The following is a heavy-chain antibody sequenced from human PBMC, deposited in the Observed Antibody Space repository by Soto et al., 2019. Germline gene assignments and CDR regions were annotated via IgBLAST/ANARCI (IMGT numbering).Heavy chain of an antibody. CDR1: GASISDFY. D-gene: IGHD2-8*01. J-gene: IGHJ4*02. CDR3: ARRMSMGSVDF. CDR2: VYYSGSS. Sequence: QVQLQESGPGLVKPSETLSLTCPVSGASISDFYWGWIRQPPGRGLEWIGHVYYSGSSNYNPSLTSRLTMSVDTSNNQFSLKLSSVTAADTAVYYCARRMSMGSVDFWGQGTLVTVSS. V-gene: IGHV4-59*08.